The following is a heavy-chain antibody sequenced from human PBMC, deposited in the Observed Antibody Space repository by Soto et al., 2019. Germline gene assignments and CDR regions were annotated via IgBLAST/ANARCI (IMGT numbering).Heavy chain of an antibody. V-gene: IGHV3-53*01. CDR2: IYSGGST. CDR3: ARAGLERASDAFDI. J-gene: IGHJ3*02. Sequence: PGGSLRLSCAASGFTVSSNYMSWVRQAPGKGLEWVSVIYSGGSTYYADSVKGRFTISRDNSKNTLYLQMNSLRAEDTAVYYCARAGLERASDAFDISGQGPMVTVSS. D-gene: IGHD1-1*01. CDR1: GFTVSSNY.